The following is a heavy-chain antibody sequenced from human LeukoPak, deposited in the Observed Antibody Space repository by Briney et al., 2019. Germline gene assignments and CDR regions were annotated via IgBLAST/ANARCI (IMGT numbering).Heavy chain of an antibody. Sequence: GGSLRLSCAASGFTFSSYGMHWVRQAPGKGLERVANIKKDGTETYYMESVRGRFTISRDNARNSLYLQMNSLTVEDTAVYYCARDMGWQQFDQWGQGTLVTVSS. CDR3: ARDMGWQQFDQ. CDR1: GFTFSSYG. CDR2: IKKDGTET. D-gene: IGHD5-24*01. J-gene: IGHJ4*02. V-gene: IGHV3-7*01.